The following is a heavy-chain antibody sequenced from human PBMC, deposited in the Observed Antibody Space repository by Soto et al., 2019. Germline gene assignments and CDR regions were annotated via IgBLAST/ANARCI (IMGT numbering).Heavy chain of an antibody. V-gene: IGHV1-69*13. CDR2: FIAMLGTP. J-gene: IGHJ4*02. D-gene: IGHD3-10*01. CDR3: ATVDMVRGVIRNYFDD. CDR1: GGPFGSRG. Sequence: SVKVSCKAGGGPFGSRGIAWVRQAPGQGLEWMGGFIAMLGTPTYAKKVPGRATITADESLTSSYLEIRSLRAKDTAVYYSATVDMVRGVIRNYFDDWAQGTLVTVSS.